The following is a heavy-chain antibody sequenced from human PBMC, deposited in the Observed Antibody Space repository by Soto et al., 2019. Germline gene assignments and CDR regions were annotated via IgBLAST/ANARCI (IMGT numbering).Heavy chain of an antibody. J-gene: IGHJ4*02. CDR2: ISAYNGNT. CDR1: GYTFTSYG. D-gene: IGHD6-13*01. V-gene: IGHV1-18*01. Sequence: ASVKVSCKASGYTFTSYGISWVRQAPGQGLEWMGWISAYNGNTNYAQKLQGRVTTTTDTSTSTAYMELRSLRSDDTAVYYCARVPVWMSSSYTFDYWGQGTLVTVSS. CDR3: ARVPVWMSSSYTFDY.